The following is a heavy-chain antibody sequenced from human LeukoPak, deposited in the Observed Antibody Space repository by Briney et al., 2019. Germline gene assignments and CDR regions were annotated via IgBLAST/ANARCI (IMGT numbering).Heavy chain of an antibody. J-gene: IGHJ4*02. Sequence: GGSLRLSCAASGFTFSSYAMTWVRQAPGKGLEWVSSISVNGGTTYYADSVKGRFTISRDSSKNTLYLQMNSLRAEDTAVYYCVKGGGNVRRYFEYWGQGTLVTASS. D-gene: IGHD4-23*01. CDR3: VKGGGNVRRYFEY. CDR1: GFTFSSYA. CDR2: ISVNGGTT. V-gene: IGHV3-23*01.